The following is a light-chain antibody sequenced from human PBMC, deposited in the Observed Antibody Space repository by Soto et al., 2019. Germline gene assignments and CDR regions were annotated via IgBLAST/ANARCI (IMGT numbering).Light chain of an antibody. CDR2: DVS. Sequence: QSALTQPRSVSGSPGQSVTISCTGTSSDVGGYNYVSWYQQHPGKAPKLMIYDVSKRPSGVPDRFSGFKSGNTASLTISGLQAEDAADYSCCSHAGSYIYVFGTGTKVTVL. CDR1: SSDVGGYNY. V-gene: IGLV2-11*01. J-gene: IGLJ1*01. CDR3: CSHAGSYIYV.